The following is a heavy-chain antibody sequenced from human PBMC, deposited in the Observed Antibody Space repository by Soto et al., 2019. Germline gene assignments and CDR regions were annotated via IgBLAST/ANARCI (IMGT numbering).Heavy chain of an antibody. CDR1: GGSFSGYY. CDR2: INHSGST. CDR3: ARVVDIVATNFDY. V-gene: IGHV4-34*01. J-gene: IGHJ4*02. D-gene: IGHD5-12*01. Sequence: SETLSLTCAVYGGSFSGYYCSFIRHPPGKWLEWIGEINHSGSTNYNPSLKSRVTISVDTSKNQFSLKLSSVTAADTAVYYCARVVDIVATNFDYWGQGTLVTVSS.